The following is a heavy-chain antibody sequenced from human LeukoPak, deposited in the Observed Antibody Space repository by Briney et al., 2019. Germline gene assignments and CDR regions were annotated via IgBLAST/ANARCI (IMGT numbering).Heavy chain of an antibody. Sequence: SETLSLTCAVYGGSFSGYYWSWIRQPPGKGLEWIGEINHSGSTNYNPSLKSRVTISVDTSKNQFSLKLSSVTAADTAVYYCATGDDSSGYYYADAFDIWGQGTMVTVSS. CDR2: INHSGST. CDR1: GGSFSGYY. J-gene: IGHJ3*02. D-gene: IGHD3-22*01. CDR3: ATGDDSSGYYYADAFDI. V-gene: IGHV4-34*01.